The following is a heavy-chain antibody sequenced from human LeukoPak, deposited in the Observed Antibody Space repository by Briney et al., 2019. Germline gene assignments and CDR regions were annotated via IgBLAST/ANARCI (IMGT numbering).Heavy chain of an antibody. Sequence: GGSLRLSCAASGSTFSNAWMSWVRQAPGKGLEWVGRIKSKTDGGTTDYAAPVKGRFTISRDDSKNTLYLQMNSLKTEDTAVYYCTTAKRYSSGWYYNYWGQGTLVTVSS. CDR2: IKSKTDGGTT. CDR1: GSTFSNAW. CDR3: TTAKRYSSGWYYNY. J-gene: IGHJ4*02. D-gene: IGHD6-19*01. V-gene: IGHV3-15*01.